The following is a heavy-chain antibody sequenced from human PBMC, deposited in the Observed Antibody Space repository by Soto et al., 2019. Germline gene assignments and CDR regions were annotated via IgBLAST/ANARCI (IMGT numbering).Heavy chain of an antibody. CDR1: GGTFSSYT. D-gene: IGHD2-8*01. CDR2: IIPILGIV. V-gene: IGHV1-69*08. CDR3: ARDRVLARQDDY. J-gene: IGHJ4*02. Sequence: QVQLVQSGAEVKKPGSSVKVSCKASGGTFSSYTISWVRQAPGQGLEWMGRIIPILGIVNYAQKFQGRVTITADKSTSTGYMELSSLRSEDTAVYYCARDRVLARQDDYWGQGTLVTVSS.